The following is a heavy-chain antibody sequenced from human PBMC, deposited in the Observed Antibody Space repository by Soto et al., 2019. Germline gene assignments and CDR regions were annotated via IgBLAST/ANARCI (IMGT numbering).Heavy chain of an antibody. CDR2: INTGGSPA. V-gene: IGHV3-11*01. D-gene: IGHD1-26*01. Sequence: GGSLRLSCTVSGFAFRHNYLTWIRQAPGKGLEWLSYINTGGSPAYYADSVKGRFTISTDIAKKSLYLQMDSLRADDTGVYYCATGGIYYETWGQGTLVTVSA. CDR3: ATGGIYYET. J-gene: IGHJ5*02. CDR1: GFAFRHNY.